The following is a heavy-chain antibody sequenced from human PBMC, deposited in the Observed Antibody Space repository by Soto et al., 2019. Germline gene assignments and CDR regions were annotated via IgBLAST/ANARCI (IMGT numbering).Heavy chain of an antibody. V-gene: IGHV4-30-4*08. D-gene: IGHD1-26*01. Sequence: GRHCIRIKQTPEKGLEWIGYIYYSGSTYYNPSLKSRLTISIDTSKNQFSLKLRSGTVADTAVYFFARDSGRADFYYGLDVWGQAPTVTVPS. CDR3: ARDSGRADFYYGLDV. CDR2: IYYSGST. CDR1: GRH. J-gene: IGHJ6*02.